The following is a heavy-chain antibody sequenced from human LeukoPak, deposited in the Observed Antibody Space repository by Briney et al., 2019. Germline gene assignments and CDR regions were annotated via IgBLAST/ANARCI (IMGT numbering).Heavy chain of an antibody. CDR2: INMYTANP. V-gene: IGHV7-4-1*02. D-gene: IGHD3-16*01. Sequence: ASVKVSRKASGYTFIRYAINWLRQVPGQGLEWMGWINMYTANPAYAQGFTERFVFSLDTSVSTAYLEISNLKAEDTAVYYCARHDNDDDFDYWGQGTLVTVSS. CDR3: ARHDNDDDFDY. CDR1: GYTFIRYA. J-gene: IGHJ4*02.